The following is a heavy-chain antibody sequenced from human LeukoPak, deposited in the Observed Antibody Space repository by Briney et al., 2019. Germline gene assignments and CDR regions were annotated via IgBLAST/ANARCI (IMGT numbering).Heavy chain of an antibody. CDR2: ISAYNGNT. CDR3: ARDRAPVRSTSRLLWFDY. V-gene: IGHV1-18*01. D-gene: IGHD2-2*01. J-gene: IGHJ4*02. CDR1: GYTFTSYG. Sequence: ASVKVSCKASGYTFTSYGISWVRQAPGQGLEWMGWISAYNGNTNYAQKLQGRVTMTTDTSTSTAYMELRSLRSDDTAVYYCARDRAPVRSTSRLLWFDYWGQGTLVTVSS.